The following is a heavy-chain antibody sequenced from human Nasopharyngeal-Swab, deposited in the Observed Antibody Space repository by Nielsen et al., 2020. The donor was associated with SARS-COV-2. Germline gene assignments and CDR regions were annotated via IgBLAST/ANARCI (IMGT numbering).Heavy chain of an antibody. D-gene: IGHD1-26*01. CDR3: ARVIVGGTYAFAY. CDR2: INTDGSRT. CDR1: GFTFSSYW. V-gene: IGHV3-74*01. J-gene: IGHJ4*02. Sequence: GESLKISCAASGFTFSSYWMHWVRQAPGKGLVLVSRINTDGSRTYYADFVKGRFTTSRDNAKNTLYLQMSSLSAEDTAVYYCARVIVGGTYAFAYWGQGTLVTVSS.